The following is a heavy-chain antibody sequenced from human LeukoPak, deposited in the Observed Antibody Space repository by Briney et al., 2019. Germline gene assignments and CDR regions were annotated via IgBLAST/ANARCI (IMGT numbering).Heavy chain of an antibody. CDR1: GGSISSYY. CDR3: ARLVPVAGVYYFDY. Sequence: SETLSLTCTVSGGSISSYYWSWIRQPPGKGLEWIGYIYYSGSTNYNPSLKSRVTISVDTSKNQFSLKLSSVTAADTAVHYCARLVPVAGVYYFDYWGQGTLVTVSS. J-gene: IGHJ4*02. V-gene: IGHV4-59*08. CDR2: IYYSGST. D-gene: IGHD6-19*01.